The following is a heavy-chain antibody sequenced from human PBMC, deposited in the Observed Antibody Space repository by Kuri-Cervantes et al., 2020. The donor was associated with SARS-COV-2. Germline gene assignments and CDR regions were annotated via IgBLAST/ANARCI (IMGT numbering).Heavy chain of an antibody. D-gene: IGHD2-15*01. J-gene: IGHJ6*02. CDR2: INSDGSST. CDR1: GFTFSSYW. CDR3: ARDLTLGYCSGGSCYYNYYGMDV. V-gene: IGHV3-74*01. Sequence: LSLTCAASGFTFSSYWMHWVRQAPGKGLVWVSRINSDGSSTSYADSVKGRFTISRDNAKNTLYLQMNSLRAEDTAVYYCARDLTLGYCSGGSCYYNYYGMDVWGQGTTVTVSS.